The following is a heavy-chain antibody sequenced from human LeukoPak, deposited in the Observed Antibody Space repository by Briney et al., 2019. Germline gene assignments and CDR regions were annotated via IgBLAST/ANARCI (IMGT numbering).Heavy chain of an antibody. CDR2: IYTTGDT. D-gene: IGHD3/OR15-3a*01. CDR1: SGSIRSYH. Sequence: PSETLSPTCTVSSGSIRSYHWAWIRQPAGKELEWIGRIYTTGDTDYNPSLKSRVTMSVDTSKNQFSLNLRSVTTADTAFYYCARNGYTKSWTHLDYWGQGILVSVSS. J-gene: IGHJ4*02. CDR3: ARNGYTKSWTHLDY. V-gene: IGHV4-4*07.